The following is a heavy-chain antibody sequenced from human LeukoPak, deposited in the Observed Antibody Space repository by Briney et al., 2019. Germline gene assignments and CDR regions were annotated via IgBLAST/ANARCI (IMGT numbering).Heavy chain of an antibody. J-gene: IGHJ5*02. D-gene: IGHD3-22*01. Sequence: SETLSLTCTVSGYSISSGYYWGWIRQPPGKGLEWIGSIYHSGSTYYNPSLKSRVTISVDTSKNQFSLKLSSVTAADTAVYYCARAPYYDSSGYNNWFDPWGQGTLVTVSS. CDR3: ARAPYYDSSGYNNWFDP. CDR1: GYSISSGYY. V-gene: IGHV4-38-2*02. CDR2: IYHSGST.